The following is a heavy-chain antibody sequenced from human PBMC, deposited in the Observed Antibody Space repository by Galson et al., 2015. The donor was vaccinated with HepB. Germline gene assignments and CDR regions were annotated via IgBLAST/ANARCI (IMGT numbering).Heavy chain of an antibody. J-gene: IGHJ3*02. D-gene: IGHD3-9*01. CDR1: GYTFTSYT. Sequence: SVKVSCKASGYTFTSYTISWVRQAPGQGLEWMGWISAYNGNTNYAQKLQGRVTMTTDTSTSTAYMELRSLRSDDTAVYYCARDYDILTGSIDAFDIWGQGTMVTVPS. V-gene: IGHV1-18*04. CDR2: ISAYNGNT. CDR3: ARDYDILTGSIDAFDI.